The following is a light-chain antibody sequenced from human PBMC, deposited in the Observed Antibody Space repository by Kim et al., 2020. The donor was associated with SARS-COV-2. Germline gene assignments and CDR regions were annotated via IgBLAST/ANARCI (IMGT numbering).Light chain of an antibody. CDR1: QDIRRD. J-gene: IGKJ1*01. V-gene: IGKV1-6*01. Sequence: AIQMTQSPSSLSASVGDRVTITCRASQDIRRDLGWYQQKPGKAPKLLIYSAFRLQGGVPSRFSGSGSGTDFTLTISSLQPEDFATYYCLQDYFYPWTFGQGTKVDIK. CDR3: LQDYFYPWT. CDR2: SAF.